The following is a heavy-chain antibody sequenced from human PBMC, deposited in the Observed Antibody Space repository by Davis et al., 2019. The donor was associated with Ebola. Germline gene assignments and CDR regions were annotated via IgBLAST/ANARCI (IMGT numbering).Heavy chain of an antibody. Sequence: GESLKISCAASGFTFSSYWMSWVRQAPGKGLGWVGRIKSKTDGGTTDYAAPVKGRFTIARDDSKNTLYLQMNRLRAEDTAVYYCARDSHSSGWYVFDYWGQGTLVTVSS. CDR2: IKSKTDGGTT. D-gene: IGHD6-19*01. J-gene: IGHJ4*01. CDR3: ARDSHSSGWYVFDY. CDR1: GFTFSSYW. V-gene: IGHV3-15*01.